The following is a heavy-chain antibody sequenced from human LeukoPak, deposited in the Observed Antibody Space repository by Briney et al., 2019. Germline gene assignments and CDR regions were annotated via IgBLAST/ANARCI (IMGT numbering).Heavy chain of an antibody. CDR1: GCSLSTRGVG. J-gene: IGHJ3*02. V-gene: IGHV2-5*01. Sequence: SGPTLVNPTQTLTLTRTFSGCSLSTRGVGVGWIRQPPGKTLEWLSLIYWNDDKRYSPSLKSRLTITKDTSKNQVVLTMTNMDPVDTATYYCANSKYSSGWYQAFDIWGQGTMVTVSS. D-gene: IGHD6-19*01. CDR3: ANSKYSSGWYQAFDI. CDR2: IYWNDDK.